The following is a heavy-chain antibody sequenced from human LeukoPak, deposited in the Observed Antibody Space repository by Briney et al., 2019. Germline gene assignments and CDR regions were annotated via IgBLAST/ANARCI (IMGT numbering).Heavy chain of an antibody. V-gene: IGHV3-48*04. D-gene: IGHD6-19*01. J-gene: IGHJ4*02. CDR2: ISSSSSMI. CDR1: GFTFSSYA. Sequence: GGSLRLSCAASGFTFSSYAMNWVRQAPGKGLEWVSYISSSSSMIYNADSVKGRFTISRDNAKNSLYLQMNSLRAEDTAVYYCARDQGVAGYVIGYWGQGTLVTVSS. CDR3: ARDQGVAGYVIGY.